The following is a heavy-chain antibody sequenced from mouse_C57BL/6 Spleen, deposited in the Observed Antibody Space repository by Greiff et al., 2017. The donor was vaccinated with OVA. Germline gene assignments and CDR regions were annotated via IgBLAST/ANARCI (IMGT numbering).Heavy chain of an antibody. V-gene: IGHV1-85*01. CDR3: ARSAVYYYSISGYFDV. CDR2: IYPRDGST. J-gene: IGHJ1*03. CDR1: GYTFTSYD. D-gene: IGHD1-1*01. Sequence: VKLVESGPELVKPGASVKLSCKASGYTFTSYDINWVKQRPGQGLAWIGWIYPRDGSTKYNEKFKGKATLPVDTSSSTAYMELHSLTSENSAVYFVARSAVYYYSISGYFDVWGTGTTVTVSS.